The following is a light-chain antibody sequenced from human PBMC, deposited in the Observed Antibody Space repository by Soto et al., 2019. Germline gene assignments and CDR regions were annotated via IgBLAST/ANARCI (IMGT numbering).Light chain of an antibody. J-gene: IGLJ2*01. V-gene: IGLV2-8*01. CDR3: SSYAGAYTVI. Sequence: QSALTQPPSASGSPGQSVTFSCTGTSRDVGEYNYVSWYQQHPGKAPKLIIFEVSQRPSGVPDRFSGSKSGNTASLTVSGLQAADEADYYCSSYAGAYTVIFGGGTKLTVL. CDR1: SRDVGEYNY. CDR2: EVS.